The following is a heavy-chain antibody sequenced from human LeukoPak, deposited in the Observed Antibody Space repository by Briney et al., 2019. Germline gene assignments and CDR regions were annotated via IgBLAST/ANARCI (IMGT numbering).Heavy chain of an antibody. CDR1: GGSITTYY. CDR3: ARREAVTKRYYFDY. Sequence: SETLSLTCTISGGSITTYYWSWIRQPPGKALEWIGYIYSNGIANYSPSLKSRVSISVDTSKNQFSLKLSSVTAADTAVYYCARREAVTKRYYFDYWGQGTLVTVS. J-gene: IGHJ4*02. CDR2: IYSNGIA. D-gene: IGHD2-8*01. V-gene: IGHV4-59*08.